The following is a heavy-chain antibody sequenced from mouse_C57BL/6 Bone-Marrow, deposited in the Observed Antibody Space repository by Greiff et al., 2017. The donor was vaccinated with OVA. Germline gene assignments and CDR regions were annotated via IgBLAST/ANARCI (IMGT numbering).Heavy chain of an antibody. V-gene: IGHV1-81*01. CDR3: AIPLYYCFLDY. Sequence: QVQLQQSGAELVRPGASVKLSCKASGYTFTSYGISWVKQRTGQGLEWIGEIYPRSGNTYYNEKFKGKATLTEDKSSSTAYMEIRSLTSEASAVYVVAIPLYYCFLDYWGQGTSVTVSS. CDR2: IYPRSGNT. D-gene: IGHD1-1*01. J-gene: IGHJ4*01. CDR1: GYTFTSYG.